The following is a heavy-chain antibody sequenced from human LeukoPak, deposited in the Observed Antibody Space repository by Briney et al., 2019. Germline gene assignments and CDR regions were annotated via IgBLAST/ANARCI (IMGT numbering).Heavy chain of an antibody. CDR2: INNSGATT. CDR3: AKVGEENYDFWSGQYYFDY. J-gene: IGHJ4*02. Sequence: PGGSLRLSCATSGFTFRSYTMTWVRQAPGKGLEWVAVINNSGATTYYADSVKGRFTISRDNSKNTLYLQMNSLRAEDTAVYYCAKVGEENYDFWSGQYYFDYWGQGTLVTVSS. D-gene: IGHD3-3*01. V-gene: IGHV3-23*01. CDR1: GFTFRSYT.